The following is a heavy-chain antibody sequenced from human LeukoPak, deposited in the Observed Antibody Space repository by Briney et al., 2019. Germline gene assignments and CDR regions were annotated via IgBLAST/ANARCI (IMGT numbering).Heavy chain of an antibody. J-gene: IGHJ4*02. CDR1: GFTFSSYA. D-gene: IGHD5-24*01. CDR2: ISGSGGST. CDR3: AKASRDGYNFDY. Sequence: PGGSLTLSCAASGFTFSSYAMSWVRQAPGKGLEWVSAISGSGGSTYYADSVKGRFTISRNNSKNTLYLEMNSLRAEDTAVYYCAKASRDGYNFDYWGQGTLVTVSS. V-gene: IGHV3-23*01.